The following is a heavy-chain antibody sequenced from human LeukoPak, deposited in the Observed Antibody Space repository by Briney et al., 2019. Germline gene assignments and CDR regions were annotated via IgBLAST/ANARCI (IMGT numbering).Heavy chain of an antibody. V-gene: IGHV3-20*04. J-gene: IGHJ4*02. CDR2: INWNGGST. CDR1: GFTFDDYG. Sequence: TGGSLRLSXAASGFTFDDYGMSWVCQSPGKGLEWVSGINWNGGSTGYADSVKGRFTISRDNAKNSLYLQMNSLRAEDTALYYCARRGKSCSGGSCSDYWGQGTLVTVSS. CDR3: ARRGKSCSGGSCSDY. D-gene: IGHD2-15*01.